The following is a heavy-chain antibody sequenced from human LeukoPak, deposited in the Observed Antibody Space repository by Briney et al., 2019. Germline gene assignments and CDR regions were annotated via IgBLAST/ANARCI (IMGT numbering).Heavy chain of an antibody. CDR3: ARRSDSGSDDGEDYFDY. CDR1: GGSIYSTSFY. CDR2: MYYDGST. D-gene: IGHD1-26*01. Sequence: PSETLSLTCTVSGGSIYSTSFYWGWIRQPPGKGLEWIGSMYYDGSTYYNLSLKSRVTISVDTSKNQFSLKLTSVTAADTAVYFCARRSDSGSDDGEDYFDYWGRGTLVTVSS. J-gene: IGHJ4*02. V-gene: IGHV4-39*01.